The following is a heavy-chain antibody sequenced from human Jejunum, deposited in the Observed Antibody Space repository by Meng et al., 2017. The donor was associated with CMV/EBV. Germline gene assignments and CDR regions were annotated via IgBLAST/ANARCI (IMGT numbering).Heavy chain of an antibody. V-gene: IGHV5-51*01. CDR1: GYTFTNSW. D-gene: IGHD4-11*01. CDR3: ARSTTVTDFDS. CDR2: IYPGDSDT. Sequence: CKGSGYTFTNSWIGWVRQMPGKGLECMGIIYPGDSDTKYSPSFQGQVTISADKSINTAYLQWSSLQASDTAMYYCARSTTVTDFDSWGQGTLVTVSS. J-gene: IGHJ4*02.